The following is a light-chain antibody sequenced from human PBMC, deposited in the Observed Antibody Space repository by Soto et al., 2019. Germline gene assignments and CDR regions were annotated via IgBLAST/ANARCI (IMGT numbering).Light chain of an antibody. J-gene: IGLJ3*02. CDR3: EAWDSSLSAGV. CDR2: DND. V-gene: IGLV1-51*01. CDR1: RSNIGNNY. Sequence: QSVLTQPPSVSAAPGQKVTVSCSGSRSNIGNNYVSWYQHLPGTAPKLLIYDNDKRPSGIPDRFSASKSGTSATLGITGLQTGDEADYYCEAWDSSLSAGVFGGGIKLTVL.